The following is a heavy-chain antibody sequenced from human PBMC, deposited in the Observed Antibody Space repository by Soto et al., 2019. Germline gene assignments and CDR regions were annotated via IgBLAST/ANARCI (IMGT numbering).Heavy chain of an antibody. CDR3: ATETYNWDYVGY. CDR1: GYTFTSYY. V-gene: IGHV1-24*01. J-gene: IGHJ4*02. D-gene: IGHD1-20*01. CDR2: FDPEDGET. Sequence: GASVKVSCKASGYTFTSYYMHWVRQAPGKGLEWMGGFDPEDGETIYAQKFQGRVTMTEDTSTDTAYMELSSLRSEDTAVYYCATETYNWDYVGYWGQGTLVTVSS.